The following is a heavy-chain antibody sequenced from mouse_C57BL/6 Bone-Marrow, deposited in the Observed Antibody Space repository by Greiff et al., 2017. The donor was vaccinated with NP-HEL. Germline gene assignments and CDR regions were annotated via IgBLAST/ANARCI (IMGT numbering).Heavy chain of an antibody. Sequence: QVQLQQSGAELVRPGASVKLSCKASGYTFTDYYINWVKQRPGQGLEWIARIYPGSGNTYYNEKFKGKATLTAEKSSSTAYMQLSSLTSEDSAVYVCARDYSNLWFAYWGQGTLVTVSA. D-gene: IGHD2-5*01. J-gene: IGHJ3*01. CDR2: IYPGSGNT. CDR3: ARDYSNLWFAY. CDR1: GYTFTDYY. V-gene: IGHV1-76*01.